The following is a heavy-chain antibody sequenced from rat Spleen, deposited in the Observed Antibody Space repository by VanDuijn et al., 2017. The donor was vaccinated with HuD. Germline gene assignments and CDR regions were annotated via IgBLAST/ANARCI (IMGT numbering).Heavy chain of an antibody. D-gene: IGHD1-4*01. Sequence: EVQLVESGGGLVQPGRSLKLSCVASGLTFNTYWMSWIRQAPGKGLAWVASITSSGGTPYYSDSVRGRFTISRDNVKSILYLQMNSLRSEDTATYYCARHTGYNLFAYWGQGVMVTVSS. CDR2: ITSSGGTP. V-gene: IGHV5-31*01. J-gene: IGHJ2*01. CDR1: GLTFNTYW. CDR3: ARHTGYNLFAY.